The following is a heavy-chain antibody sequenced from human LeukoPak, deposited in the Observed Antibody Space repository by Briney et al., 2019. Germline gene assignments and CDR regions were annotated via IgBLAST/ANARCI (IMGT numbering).Heavy chain of an antibody. CDR2: IYHSGST. CDR1: GGSISSGGYY. V-gene: IGHV4-30-2*01. D-gene: IGHD3-3*01. CDR3: ARDYMALRFLES. J-gene: IGHJ4*02. Sequence: KPSETLSLTCTVSGGSISSGGYYWNWIRQPPGKGLEWIGYIYHSGSTYYNPSLKSRVTISVDRSKNQFSLKLSSVTAADTAVYYCARDYMALRFLESWGQGTLVTVSS.